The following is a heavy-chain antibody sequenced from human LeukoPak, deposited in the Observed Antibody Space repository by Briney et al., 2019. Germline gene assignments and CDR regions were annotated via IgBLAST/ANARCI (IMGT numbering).Heavy chain of an antibody. CDR2: IYHSGSA. V-gene: IGHV4-39*01. D-gene: IGHD3-3*02. CDR3: ARLTICRARCCDPPDGPRGFDS. CDR1: GDSMILSTYY. J-gene: IGHJ4*02. Sequence: SETLSLTCTVSGDSMILSTYYWGWIRQPPGMGLEWIGLIYHSGSAYYNPSLESRVAISVDTSKGQFSLRLTSVAAADTALYYCARLTICRARCCDPPDGPRGFDSWGQGALVIVSS.